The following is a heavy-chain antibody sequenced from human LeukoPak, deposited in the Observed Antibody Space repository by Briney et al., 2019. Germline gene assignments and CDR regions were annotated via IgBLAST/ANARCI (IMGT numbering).Heavy chain of an antibody. D-gene: IGHD2-15*01. V-gene: IGHV4-61*02. CDR3: ARGGNCSGGSCYLYNWFDP. CDR1: GGSISSGSYY. Sequence: PSETLSLTRTVSGGSISSGSYYWSWIRQPAGKGLEWIGRIYTSGSTNYNPSLKSRVTISVDTSKNQFSLKLSSVTAADTAVYYCARGGNCSGGSCYLYNWFDPWGQGTLATVSS. CDR2: IYTSGST. J-gene: IGHJ5*02.